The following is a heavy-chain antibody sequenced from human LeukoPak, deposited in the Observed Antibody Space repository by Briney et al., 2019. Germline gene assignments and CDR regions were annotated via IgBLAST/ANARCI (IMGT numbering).Heavy chain of an antibody. CDR1: GFPFSKFG. J-gene: IGHJ5*02. Sequence: PGGSLRLSCAASGFPFSKFGMHWVRQAPGKGLEWVGRIKSKTDGGTTDYAAPVKGRFTISRDDSKNTLYLQMNSLKTEDTAVYYCQTRNGGDYDHWGQGTLVTVSS. V-gene: IGHV3-15*01. D-gene: IGHD4-17*01. CDR2: IKSKTDGGTT. CDR3: QTRNGGDYDH.